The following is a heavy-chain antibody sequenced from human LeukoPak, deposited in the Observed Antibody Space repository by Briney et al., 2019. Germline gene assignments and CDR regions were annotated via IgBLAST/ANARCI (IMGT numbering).Heavy chain of an antibody. Sequence: PGGSLRLSCAASGFTFDDYAMHWVRQAPGKGLEWVSGISWNSGSIGYADSVKGRFTISRDNAKNSVYLQMNSLRAEDTALYYCARDEQWLVQFFDSWGQGTLVTVSS. CDR1: GFTFDDYA. CDR2: ISWNSGSI. J-gene: IGHJ4*02. CDR3: ARDEQWLVQFFDS. D-gene: IGHD6-19*01. V-gene: IGHV3-9*01.